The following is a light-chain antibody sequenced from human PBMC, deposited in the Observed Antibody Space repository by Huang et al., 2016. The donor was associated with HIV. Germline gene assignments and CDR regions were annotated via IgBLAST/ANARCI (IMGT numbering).Light chain of an antibody. CDR2: VAS. CDR1: QSVSST. CDR3: QQYTNWPRT. J-gene: IGKJ1*01. Sequence: EIVMTQSPATLSVFPGDRATLSCRASQSVSSTLAWYQQKPGQSPRLLLYVASPRATGIPARFSGSGSGTEFTLTISSLQSEDFAVYYCQQYTNWPRTFGQGTKVEIK. V-gene: IGKV3-15*01.